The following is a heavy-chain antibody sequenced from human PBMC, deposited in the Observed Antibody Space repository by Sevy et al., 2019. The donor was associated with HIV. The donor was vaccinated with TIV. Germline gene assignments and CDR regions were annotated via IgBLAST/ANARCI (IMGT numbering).Heavy chain of an antibody. CDR3: AGENAWGRGYS. V-gene: IGHV4-59*08. CDR1: GGSITSLY. J-gene: IGHJ4*02. D-gene: IGHD1-26*01. CDR2: IYYNGHI. Sequence: SETLSLTCTVSGGSITSLYWNWIRQPPGKGLEWIANIYYNGHINYNPSLTSRVTLSLDTSKNQSSLRRSSVTAADTAMYYCAGENAWGRGYSWGQGTLVTVSS.